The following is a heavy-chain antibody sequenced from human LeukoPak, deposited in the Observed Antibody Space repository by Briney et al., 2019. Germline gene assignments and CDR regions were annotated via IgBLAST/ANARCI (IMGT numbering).Heavy chain of an antibody. V-gene: IGHV3-30*18. CDR1: GFTFSSYG. D-gene: IGHD5-24*01. Sequence: PGGSLRLSCAASGFTFSSYGMHWVRQAPGKGLEWVAVISYDGSNKYYADSVKGRFTISRDSSKNTLYLQMNSLRAEDTAVYYCAKGEMPLIWGQGTMVTVSS. CDR2: ISYDGSNK. CDR3: AKGEMPLI. J-gene: IGHJ3*02.